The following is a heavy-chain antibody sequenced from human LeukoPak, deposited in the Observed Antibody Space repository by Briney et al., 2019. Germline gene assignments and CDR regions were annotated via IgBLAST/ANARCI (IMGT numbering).Heavy chain of an antibody. Sequence: ASVKVSCKASGYTFTGYYMHWVRQAPGQGLEWMGWINPNSGGTNYAQKFQGRVTMTRDTSISTAYMELSRLRSDDTAVYYCARDSRGDYDSSGYYYVAEYFQHWGQGTLVTVSS. CDR3: ARDSRGDYDSSGYYYVAEYFQH. J-gene: IGHJ1*01. D-gene: IGHD3-22*01. V-gene: IGHV1-2*02. CDR2: INPNSGGT. CDR1: GYTFTGYY.